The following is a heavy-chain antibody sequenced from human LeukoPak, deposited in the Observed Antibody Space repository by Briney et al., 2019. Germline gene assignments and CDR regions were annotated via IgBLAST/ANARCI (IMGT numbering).Heavy chain of an antibody. J-gene: IGHJ4*02. V-gene: IGHV1-69*13. CDR3: ARELLGHNSNSDY. Sequence: ASVKVSCKASGGTFSSYAISWVRQAPGQGLEWMGGIIPIFGTANYAQKFQGRVTITADESTSTAYMELSSLRSEDTAVYYCARELLGHNSNSDYWGQGTLVTVS. D-gene: IGHD4-11*01. CDR1: GGTFSSYA. CDR2: IIPIFGTA.